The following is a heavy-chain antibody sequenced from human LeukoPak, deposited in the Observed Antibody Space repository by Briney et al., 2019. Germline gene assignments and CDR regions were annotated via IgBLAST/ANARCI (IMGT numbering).Heavy chain of an antibody. Sequence: SETLSLTCTVSGGSISSYYWSWIRQPPGKGLEWIGYIYYSGSTNYNPSLKSRVTISVDTSKNQFSLKLSSVTAADTAVYYCARRGNWGSWYYFDYWGQGALVTVSS. CDR3: ARRGNWGSWYYFDY. D-gene: IGHD7-27*01. V-gene: IGHV4-59*08. CDR1: GGSISSYY. J-gene: IGHJ4*02. CDR2: IYYSGST.